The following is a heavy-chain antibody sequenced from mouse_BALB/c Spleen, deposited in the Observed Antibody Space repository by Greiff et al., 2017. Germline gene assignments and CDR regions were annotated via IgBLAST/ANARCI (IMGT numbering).Heavy chain of an antibody. V-gene: IGHV3-2*02. CDR2: ISYSGST. CDR1: GYSITSDYA. CDR3: AREGKALDY. D-gene: IGHD2-1*01. Sequence: EVQLQQSGPGLVKPSQSLSLTCTVTGYSITSDYAWNWIRQFPGNKLEWMGYISYSGSTSYNPSLKSRISITRDTSKNQFFLQLNSVTTEDTATYYCAREGKALDYWGQGTTLTVSS. J-gene: IGHJ2*01.